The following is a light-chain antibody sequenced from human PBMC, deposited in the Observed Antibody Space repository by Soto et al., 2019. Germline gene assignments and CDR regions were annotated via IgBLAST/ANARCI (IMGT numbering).Light chain of an antibody. J-gene: IGKJ5*01. CDR1: QDVSNY. Sequence: DIQMTQSPSSLSASVGDRVTITCQANQDVSNYLNWYQQKLGKAPKLLIYDASNLETGVPSRFSGSGSGTYFSFTISSLQPEDFAAYYCQQYSNLITFGQGTRLEIK. CDR3: QQYSNLIT. V-gene: IGKV1-33*01. CDR2: DAS.